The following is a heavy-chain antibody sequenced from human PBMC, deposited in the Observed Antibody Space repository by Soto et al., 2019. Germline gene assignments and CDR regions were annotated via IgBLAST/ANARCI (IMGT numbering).Heavy chain of an antibody. D-gene: IGHD6-13*01. CDR2: ISAYNGNT. V-gene: IGHV1-18*01. Sequence: ASVKVSCKASGGTFSSYAISWVRQAPGQGLEWMGWISAYNGNTNYAQKLQGRVTMTTDTSTSTAYMELRSLRSDDTAVYYCARDPRRIAAAGTKYYYYYGMDVWGQGTTVTVSS. CDR3: ARDPRRIAAAGTKYYYYYGMDV. J-gene: IGHJ6*02. CDR1: GGTFSSYA.